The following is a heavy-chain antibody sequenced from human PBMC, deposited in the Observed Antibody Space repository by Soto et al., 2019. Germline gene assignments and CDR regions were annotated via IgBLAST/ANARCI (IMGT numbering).Heavy chain of an antibody. CDR2: IYPGDSDN. CDR3: ARHLYDYLDY. V-gene: IGHV5-51*01. J-gene: IGHJ4*02. Sequence: GESLKISCKASGYSFTNYWIGWVRQMPGKGLEWMGIIYPGDSDNRYSTSLQGQVNISVDKSLSTAYLQWSSLKASDTATYYCARHLYDYLDYWGQGTLVTVPQ. CDR1: GYSFTNYW. D-gene: IGHD3-16*01.